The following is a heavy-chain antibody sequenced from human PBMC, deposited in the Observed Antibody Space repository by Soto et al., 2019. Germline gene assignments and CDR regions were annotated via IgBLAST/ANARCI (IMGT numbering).Heavy chain of an antibody. J-gene: IGHJ4*02. CDR1: GFTFSSYG. V-gene: IGHV3-30*18. Sequence: GGSLRLSCAASGFTFSSYGMHWVRQAPGKGLEWVGVISYDGSNNYYGDSVKGRFTISRDNCKNTLYLQMNRLRAEDTAVYYCAKDKEYYFDYWGQGTLVTVSS. D-gene: IGHD3-10*01. CDR3: AKDKEYYFDY. CDR2: ISYDGSNN.